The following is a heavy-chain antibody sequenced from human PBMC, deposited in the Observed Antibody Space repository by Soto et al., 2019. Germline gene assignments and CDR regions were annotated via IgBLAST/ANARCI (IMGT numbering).Heavy chain of an antibody. CDR1: GYTFTSYG. Sequence: SVKDSCKASGYTFTSYGISWVRQAPVQGLEWMGWISAYNGNTNYAQKLQGRVTMTTDTSTSTAYMELRSLRSDDTAVYYCARDPVGDTAMDPNDYWGQGTLVTVSS. D-gene: IGHD5-18*01. CDR3: ARDPVGDTAMDPNDY. CDR2: ISAYNGNT. J-gene: IGHJ4*02. V-gene: IGHV1-18*04.